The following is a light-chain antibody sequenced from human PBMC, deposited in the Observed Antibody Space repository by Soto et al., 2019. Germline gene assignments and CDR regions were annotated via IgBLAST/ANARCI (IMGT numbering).Light chain of an antibody. CDR3: QQYNNWPPFT. J-gene: IGKJ3*01. Sequence: EIVMTQSPATLSVSPGERATLSCRASQSVSSNLAWYQQKPGQAPRLIIYGASTRATGIPARFSGSGSGTEFTLTISSLQSEDFAVYDCQQYNNWPPFTFGPGTKVDIK. V-gene: IGKV3-15*01. CDR2: GAS. CDR1: QSVSSN.